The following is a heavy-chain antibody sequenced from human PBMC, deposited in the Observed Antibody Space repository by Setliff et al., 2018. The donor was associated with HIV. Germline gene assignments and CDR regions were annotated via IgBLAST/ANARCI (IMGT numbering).Heavy chain of an antibody. CDR1: GYSLTDLS. V-gene: IGHV1-24*01. J-gene: IGHJ1*01. CDR3: ATIRAYYYDSSGQEYFQY. Sequence: ASVKVSCKVSGYSLTDLSIHWVRQAPGKGLEWMGGFDPEDGETVYAQKLQGRVTMTEDTSTDTAYMELSSLRSEDKAMYYCATIRAYYYDSSGQEYFQYWGHGTLVTAPQ. CDR2: FDPEDGET. D-gene: IGHD3-22*01.